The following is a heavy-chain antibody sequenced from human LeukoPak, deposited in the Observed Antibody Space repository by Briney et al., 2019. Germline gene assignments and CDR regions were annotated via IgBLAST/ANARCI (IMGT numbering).Heavy chain of an antibody. CDR2: IYYSGST. CDR3: ARGGLTRDGYNGPPDY. CDR1: GGSISSYY. D-gene: IGHD5-24*01. V-gene: IGHV4-59*01. J-gene: IGHJ4*02. Sequence: PSETLSLTCTVSGGSISSYYWSWIRQPPGKGLEWIGYIYYSGSTNYNPSLESRVTISVDTSKNQFSLKLSSVTAADTAVYYCARGGLTRDGYNGPPDYWGQGTLVTVSS.